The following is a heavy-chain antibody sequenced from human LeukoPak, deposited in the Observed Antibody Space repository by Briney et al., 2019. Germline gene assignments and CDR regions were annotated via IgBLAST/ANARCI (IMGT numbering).Heavy chain of an antibody. Sequence: GGSLRLSCVASGFTFSSYAMSWVRQAPGKGQEWVSAISGSGGSTYYADSVKGRFTISRDNSKNTLYLQMNSLRAEDTAVYYCAKDLSGSDLPEYFLHWGQGTLVTVSS. J-gene: IGHJ1*01. D-gene: IGHD1-26*01. CDR1: GFTFSSYA. CDR2: ISGSGGST. CDR3: AKDLSGSDLPEYFLH. V-gene: IGHV3-23*01.